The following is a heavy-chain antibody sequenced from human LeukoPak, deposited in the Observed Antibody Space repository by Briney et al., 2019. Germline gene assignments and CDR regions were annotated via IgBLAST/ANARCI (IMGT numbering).Heavy chain of an antibody. CDR3: ARVPCSSTSCYPYYYYMDV. CDR2: IYYSGST. Sequence: PSETLSLTCTVSGGSISSYYWSWIRQPPGKGLEWIGYIYYSGSTNYNPSLKSQVTISVDTSKNQFSLKLSSVTAADTAVYYCARVPCSSTSCYPYYYYMDVWGKGTTVTVSS. V-gene: IGHV4-59*01. CDR1: GGSISSYY. D-gene: IGHD2-2*01. J-gene: IGHJ6*03.